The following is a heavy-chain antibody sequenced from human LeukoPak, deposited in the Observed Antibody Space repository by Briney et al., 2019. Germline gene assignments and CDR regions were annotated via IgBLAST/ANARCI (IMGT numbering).Heavy chain of an antibody. Sequence: PGGSLRLSCAASGFTFNYAWMSWVRQVPGKGLEWVGQTVSEIDGGTTDYATPVKGRFTISRDDSKSMLYLQMNSLKIEDTAVYYCTTDEDWNYARKDVWGQGATVIVSS. CDR2: TVSEIDGGTT. J-gene: IGHJ6*02. D-gene: IGHD1-7*01. CDR3: TTDEDWNYARKDV. CDR1: GFTFNYAW. V-gene: IGHV3-15*04.